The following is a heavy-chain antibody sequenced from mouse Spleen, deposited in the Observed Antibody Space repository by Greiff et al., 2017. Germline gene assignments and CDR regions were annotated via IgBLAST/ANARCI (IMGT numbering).Heavy chain of an antibody. CDR3: ATGIGDSDY. D-gene: IGHD2-14*01. Sequence: QVQLQQPGTELMKPGASVKVSCKASGYTFTSYWITWVKQRPGQSLEWIGDIYPGSGRTNYNEKFKSKATLTLDTSASTAYMQLSSLTSEDSAVYYCATGIGDSDYWGQGTTLTVSS. CDR2: IYPGSGRT. J-gene: IGHJ2*01. CDR1: GYTFTSYW. V-gene: IGHV1-55*01.